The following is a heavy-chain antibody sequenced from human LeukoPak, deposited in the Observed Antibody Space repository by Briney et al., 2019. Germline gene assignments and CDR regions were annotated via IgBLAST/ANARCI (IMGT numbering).Heavy chain of an antibody. V-gene: IGHV1-18*01. Sequence: ASVKVSCKASGYTFTSYGISWVRQAPGQGLEWMGWISAYNGNTNYAQKLQGRVTMTTDTSTSTAYMELRSLRSDDTAVYYCARVAGYCSSTSCPQYFDYWGQGTLVTVSS. CDR2: ISAYNGNT. J-gene: IGHJ4*02. CDR3: ARVAGYCSSTSCPQYFDY. CDR1: GYTFTSYG. D-gene: IGHD2-2*01.